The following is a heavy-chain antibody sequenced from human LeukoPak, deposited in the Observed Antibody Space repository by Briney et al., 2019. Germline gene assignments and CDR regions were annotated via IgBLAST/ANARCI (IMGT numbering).Heavy chain of an antibody. CDR1: GFIVSSNY. Sequence: GGSLRLSCAASGFIVSSNYMSWVRQAPGKGLEWVSVIYRGGGTFYADSVKGCFPIFRDNSKKPLYLQVNSLRAEDTAVYYCARVNSLRYSSRWFIDYWGQGTLVTVSS. J-gene: IGHJ4*02. CDR3: ARVNSLRYSSRWFIDY. V-gene: IGHV3-53*01. D-gene: IGHD6-13*01. CDR2: IYRGGGT.